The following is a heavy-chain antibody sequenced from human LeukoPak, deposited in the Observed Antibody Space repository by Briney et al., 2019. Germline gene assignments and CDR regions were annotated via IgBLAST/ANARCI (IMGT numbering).Heavy chain of an antibody. CDR1: GFTVSYNC. D-gene: IGHD5-24*01. CDR2: IYSGGQT. J-gene: IGHJ4*02. CDR3: ARARVEMGTNYYLDW. V-gene: IGHV3-66*01. Sequence: GGSLRLSCAASGFTVSYNCMTWVRQAPGKGLEWVSVIYSGGQTYYADSVKGRFTISRDNSKDTVYLHMNSLRAEDTAVYYCARARVEMGTNYYLDWWGQGTLVTVSS.